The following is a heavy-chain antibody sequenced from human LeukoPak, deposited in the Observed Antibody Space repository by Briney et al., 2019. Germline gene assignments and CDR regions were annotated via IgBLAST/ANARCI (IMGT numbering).Heavy chain of an antibody. V-gene: IGHV3-48*01. CDR3: ARARGYSGYVAYMDV. D-gene: IGHD5-12*01. Sequence: PGGSLRLSCAASGFTFSSYSMNWVRQAPGKGLEWVSYTSSSSTIYYADSVKGRFTISRDNAKNSLYLQMNSLRAEDTAVYYCARARGYSGYVAYMDVWGKGTTVTVSS. CDR2: TSSSSTI. J-gene: IGHJ6*03. CDR1: GFTFSSYS.